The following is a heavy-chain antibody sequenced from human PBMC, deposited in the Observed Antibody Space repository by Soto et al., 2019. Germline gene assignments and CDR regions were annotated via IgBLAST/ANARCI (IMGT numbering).Heavy chain of an antibody. V-gene: IGHV4-34*01. CDR2: INHSGST. CDR3: ARSAMIVVARTFDY. Sequence: QVQLQQWGAGLLKPSETLSLTCAVYGGSFSGYYWSWIRQPPGKGLEWIGEINHSGSTNYNPSLKSRVTISVDTSKNQFSLKQSSVTAADTAVYYCARSAMIVVARTFDYWGQGTLVTVSS. CDR1: GGSFSGYY. D-gene: IGHD3-22*01. J-gene: IGHJ4*02.